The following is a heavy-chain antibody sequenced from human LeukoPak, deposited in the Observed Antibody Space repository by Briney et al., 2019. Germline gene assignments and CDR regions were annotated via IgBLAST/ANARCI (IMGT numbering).Heavy chain of an antibody. J-gene: IGHJ4*02. D-gene: IGHD3-22*01. Sequence: GGSLRLSCTASGFTFSSYAMSWVRQAPGKGLEWVSAISGSGGSTYYADSVKGRFTISRDNSKNTLYLQMNSLRAEDTAVYYCAKDFPFYYDSSGYYNWGQGTLVTVSS. CDR3: AKDFPFYYDSSGYYN. V-gene: IGHV3-23*01. CDR1: GFTFSSYA. CDR2: ISGSGGST.